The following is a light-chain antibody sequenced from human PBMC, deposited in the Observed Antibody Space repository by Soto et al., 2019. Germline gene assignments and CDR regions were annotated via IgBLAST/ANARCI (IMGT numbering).Light chain of an antibody. Sequence: QSALTLPPSASGSPGQSVTISCTGTSSDVGGYNYVSWYQQHPGKAPKLMIYEVSKRPSGVPDRFSGSKSGNTASLTVSGLQAEDEADYYCSSYAGSNNLGVVFGGGTKVTVL. CDR2: EVS. CDR3: SSYAGSNNLGVV. CDR1: SSDVGGYNY. J-gene: IGLJ2*01. V-gene: IGLV2-8*01.